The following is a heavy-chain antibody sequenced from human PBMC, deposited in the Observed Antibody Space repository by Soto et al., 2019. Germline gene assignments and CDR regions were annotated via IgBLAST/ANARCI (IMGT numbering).Heavy chain of an antibody. Sequence: EVQLVESGGGLVQPGGSLRLSCAASGFTVSSNYMSWVRQAPGKGLEGVSVIYSGGSTYYADSVKGRFTISRHNSKNTQYLQMNSLRAEDTAVYDCARDLGDSSGYSGDAFDIWGQGTMVTVSS. V-gene: IGHV3-53*04. CDR2: IYSGGST. J-gene: IGHJ3*02. D-gene: IGHD3-22*01. CDR3: ARDLGDSSGYSGDAFDI. CDR1: GFTVSSNY.